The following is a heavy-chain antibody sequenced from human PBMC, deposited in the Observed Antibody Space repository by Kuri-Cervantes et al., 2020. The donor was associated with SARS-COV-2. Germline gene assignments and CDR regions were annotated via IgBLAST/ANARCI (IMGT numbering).Heavy chain of an antibody. CDR3: AKGHNSGWHKPPIDY. D-gene: IGHD6-19*01. V-gene: IGHV3-23*01. Sequence: GGSLRLSCAASGFTVSSNYMNWVRQAPGKGLEWVSLISGNADFTYYADSVKGRFTISRDNSKNTLYLQMDSLRAEDTAVYYCAKGHNSGWHKPPIDYWGQGALVTVSS. J-gene: IGHJ4*02. CDR1: GFTVSSNY. CDR2: ISGNADFT.